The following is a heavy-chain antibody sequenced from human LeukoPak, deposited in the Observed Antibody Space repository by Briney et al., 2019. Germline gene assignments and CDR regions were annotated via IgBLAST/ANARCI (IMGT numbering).Heavy chain of an antibody. V-gene: IGHV4-34*01. CDR1: GGSFSGYY. Sequence: PSETLSLTCAVYGGSFSGYYWSWIRQPPGKGLEWIGEINHSGSTNYNPSLKSRVTISVDTSKNQFSLKLSSVTAADTAVYYCARDPLTIFGVVIPKYYFDYWGQGTLVTVSS. CDR2: INHSGST. CDR3: ARDPLTIFGVVIPKYYFDY. J-gene: IGHJ4*02. D-gene: IGHD3-3*01.